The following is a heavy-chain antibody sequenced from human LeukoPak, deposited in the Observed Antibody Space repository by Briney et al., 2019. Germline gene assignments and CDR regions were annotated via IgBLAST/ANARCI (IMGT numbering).Heavy chain of an antibody. CDR1: GFTFSSYS. CDR2: ISASGTAM. Sequence: PGGALRLSCAASGFTFSSYSMNWVRQAPGKGVEGVSHISASGTAMFYADSVKGRFTISRDNAKNSLYLQMNSLRDKDTAVYYCASSGSYRFDYWGQGTLVTVSS. CDR3: ASSGSYRFDY. V-gene: IGHV3-48*02. D-gene: IGHD1-26*01. J-gene: IGHJ4*02.